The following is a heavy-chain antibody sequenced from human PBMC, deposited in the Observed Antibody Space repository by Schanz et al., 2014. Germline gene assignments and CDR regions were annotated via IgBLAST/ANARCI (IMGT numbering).Heavy chain of an antibody. V-gene: IGHV1-18*04. CDR3: TRGLACTSSNCYEYFDS. Sequence: QVQLVQSGAEVKKPGASVKVSCKASGYTFTSYGINWVRQAPGQGLEWMGWISAYNGDTNYAQKVQGRVTLTTDTSANTAYMGLTRLRSDDTAVYYCTRGLACTSSNCYEYFDSWGQGTLVTVSS. CDR1: GYTFTSYG. CDR2: ISAYNGDT. J-gene: IGHJ4*02. D-gene: IGHD2-2*01.